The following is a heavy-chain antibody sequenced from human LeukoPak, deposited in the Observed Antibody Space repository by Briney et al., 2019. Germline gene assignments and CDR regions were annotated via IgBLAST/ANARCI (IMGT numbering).Heavy chain of an antibody. J-gene: IGHJ4*02. CDR2: IYYSGST. CDR1: GGSISSYY. D-gene: IGHD3-22*01. Sequence: SETLSLTCTVSGGSISSYYWSWIRQPPGKGLEWIGYIYYSGSTNYNPSLKSRVTISADTSKNQFSLKLSSVTAADTAVYYCARLTYDQYYFDYWGQGTLVTVSS. CDR3: ARLTYDQYYFDY. V-gene: IGHV4-59*08.